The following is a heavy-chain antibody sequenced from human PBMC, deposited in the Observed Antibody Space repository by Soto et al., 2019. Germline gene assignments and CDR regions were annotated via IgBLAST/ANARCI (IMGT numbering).Heavy chain of an antibody. V-gene: IGHV3-33*01. D-gene: IGHD1-1*01. J-gene: IGHJ4*02. CDR1: GFTFSSYG. CDR3: ARDHWNDAFDY. Sequence: QVQLVESGGGVVQPGRSLRLSCAASGFTFSSYGMHWVRQAPGKGLEWVAFIWYDGSNKYYADSVKGRFTISRDNSKNTLYLQMNSLRAEDTAVYYCARDHWNDAFDYWGQGTLVTVSS. CDR2: IWYDGSNK.